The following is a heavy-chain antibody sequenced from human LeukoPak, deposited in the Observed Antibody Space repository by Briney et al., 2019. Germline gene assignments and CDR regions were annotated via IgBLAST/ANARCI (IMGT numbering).Heavy chain of an antibody. V-gene: IGHV1-2*02. CDR3: ARDKYDILTGSNYYYMDV. J-gene: IGHJ6*03. D-gene: IGHD3-9*01. CDR2: INPNSGGT. Sequence: ASVKVSCKASGYTFTGYYIHWVRQAPGQGLEWMGWINPNSGGTNYIQKIQGRVTMTRDTSISTAYMELTRLRSDDTAVYYCARDKYDILTGSNYYYMDVWGKGTTVTISS. CDR1: GYTFTGYY.